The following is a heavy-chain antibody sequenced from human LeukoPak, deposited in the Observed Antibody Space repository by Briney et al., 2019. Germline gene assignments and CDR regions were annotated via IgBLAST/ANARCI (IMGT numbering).Heavy chain of an antibody. Sequence: GGSLRLSCAASGFRFSTYGMSWVRQAPGKGLEWVSAISGSGGSTYYADSVKGRFTISRDNSKNTLYLQMNSLRAEDTAVYYCAKELGITIFGVVIPKYPYYYGMDVWGQGTTVTVSS. CDR1: GFRFSTYG. J-gene: IGHJ6*02. CDR2: ISGSGGST. CDR3: AKELGITIFGVVIPKYPYYYGMDV. V-gene: IGHV3-23*01. D-gene: IGHD3-3*01.